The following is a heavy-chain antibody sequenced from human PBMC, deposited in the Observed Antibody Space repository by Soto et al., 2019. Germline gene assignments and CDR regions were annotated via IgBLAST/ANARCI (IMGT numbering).Heavy chain of an antibody. J-gene: IGHJ3*02. CDR2: ISYDGSDK. Sequence: QVQLVESGGGVVQPGRSLRLSCSASGFTFSGYGMHWVRQAPGKGLDWVGRISYDGSDKYYADSVKGRFNISRDKPTSTLYLQMDSLRVEDTAVYYCAKNSRYPAYDLDIWGEGTMVTVSS. CDR1: GFTFSGYG. D-gene: IGHD2-21*01. CDR3: AKNSRYPAYDLDI. V-gene: IGHV3-30*18.